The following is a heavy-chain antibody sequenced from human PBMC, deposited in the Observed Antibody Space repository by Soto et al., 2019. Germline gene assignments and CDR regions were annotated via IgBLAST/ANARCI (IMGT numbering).Heavy chain of an antibody. CDR1: GYTFTTYY. J-gene: IGHJ4*02. D-gene: IGHD6-6*01. CDR2: VNTNNGDT. CDR3: ARPTLARELDY. V-gene: IGHV1-2*02. Sequence: ASVKVSCKASGYTFTTYYIHWVRQAPGQGLEWMGWVNTNNGDTSYAQNIQDRVTMTRDTAISTAFMELTSLTSDDTAVYFCARPTLARELDYWGQGTVVTVSS.